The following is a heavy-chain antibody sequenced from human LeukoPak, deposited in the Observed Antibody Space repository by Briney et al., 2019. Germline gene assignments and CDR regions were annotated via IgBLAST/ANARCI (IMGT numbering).Heavy chain of an antibody. CDR1: GGSISSGSYY. CDR3: ARVWIGGGSCYFDY. D-gene: IGHD2-15*01. J-gene: IGHJ4*02. CDR2: IYTSGST. V-gene: IGHV4-61*02. Sequence: SETLSLTCTVSGGSISSGSYYWSWIRQPAGKGLEWIGRIYTSGSTNYNPSLKSRVTISVDTSKNQFSLKLNSVTAADTAVYYCARVWIGGGSCYFDYWGQGTLVTVSS.